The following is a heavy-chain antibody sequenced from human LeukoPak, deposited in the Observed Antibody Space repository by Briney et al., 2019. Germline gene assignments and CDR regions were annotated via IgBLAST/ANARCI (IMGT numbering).Heavy chain of an antibody. V-gene: IGHV3-9*03. D-gene: IGHD2-2*01. Sequence: PGGSLRLSCAASEFTFDDYAMHWVRQAPGKGLEWVSGISWNSGSIGYADSVKGRFTISRDNAKNSLYLQMNSLRAEDMALYYCATGYCSSTSCSDYWGQGTLVTVSS. CDR2: ISWNSGSI. J-gene: IGHJ4*02. CDR3: ATGYCSSTSCSDY. CDR1: EFTFDDYA.